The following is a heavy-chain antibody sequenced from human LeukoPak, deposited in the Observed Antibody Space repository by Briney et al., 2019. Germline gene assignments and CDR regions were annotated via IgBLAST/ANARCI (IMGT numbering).Heavy chain of an antibody. Sequence: ASVKVSRKASGYTFTDYYMHWVRPAPGQGLEWMGWINPNSGGRVYAQEFRDRVTMTRDMSISTAYMELSSLRSDDTAVYYCARAATAGDLRLDYWGQGILVIVSS. D-gene: IGHD6-13*01. V-gene: IGHV1-2*02. J-gene: IGHJ4*02. CDR1: GYTFTDYY. CDR2: INPNSGGR. CDR3: ARAATAGDLRLDY.